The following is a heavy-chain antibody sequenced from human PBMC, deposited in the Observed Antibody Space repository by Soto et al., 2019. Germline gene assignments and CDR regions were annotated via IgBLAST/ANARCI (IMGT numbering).Heavy chain of an antibody. CDR3: AHRPAAYSGYDLAY. V-gene: IGHV2-5*02. J-gene: IGHJ4*01. D-gene: IGHD5-12*01. CDR2: IYWDDEK. Sequence: QITLRESGPTLVKPTQTLTLTCSFSGFSLNTPGVGVAWIRQPPGKALEWLALIYWDDEKRYSPTLRGRLTISNDTPRNLVVLTMNNMDPVDTATYYCAHRPAAYSGYDLAYWGQGSLVIVSS. CDR1: GFSLNTPGVG.